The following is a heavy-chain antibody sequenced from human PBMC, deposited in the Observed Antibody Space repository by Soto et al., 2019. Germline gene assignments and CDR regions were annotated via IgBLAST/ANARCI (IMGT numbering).Heavy chain of an antibody. CDR3: ATSISVGGGG. Sequence: EVHLVESGGGLVQPGGSLRLSCAASGFTFSSYWMHWVRQAPGKGLVWVSRINSDGSSIRYADSVKGRFTISRDNAKNTLYLQMNNLRADDTAVYYCATSISVGGGGWGQETLVTVSS. V-gene: IGHV3-74*01. J-gene: IGHJ4*02. CDR1: GFTFSSYW. D-gene: IGHD3-16*01. CDR2: INSDGSSI.